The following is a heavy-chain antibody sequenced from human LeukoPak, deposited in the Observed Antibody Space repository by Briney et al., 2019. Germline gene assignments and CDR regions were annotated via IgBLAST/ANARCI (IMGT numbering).Heavy chain of an antibody. V-gene: IGHV1-2*04. D-gene: IGHD2-15*01. CDR2: INPNSGGT. Sequence: ASVKVSCKASGYTFTGYYMHWVRQAPGQRLEWMGWINPNSGGTNYAQKFQGWVTMTRDTSISTAYMELSRLRSDDTAVYYCATADCSGGSCPIDVWGKGTTVTVSS. J-gene: IGHJ6*04. CDR1: GYTFTGYY. CDR3: ATADCSGGSCPIDV.